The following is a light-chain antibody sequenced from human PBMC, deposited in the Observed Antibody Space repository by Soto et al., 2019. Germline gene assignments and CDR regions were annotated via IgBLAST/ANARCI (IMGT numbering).Light chain of an antibody. J-gene: IGKJ1*01. CDR2: GAS. V-gene: IGKV1-27*01. CDR3: QKYDSAPRT. CDR1: QGISNY. Sequence: DIQMTQSPSSLSASVGDRVTITCRASQGISNYLAWYQQKPGKAPKLLIYGASTLQSGVPSRFSGSGSGTDFTLTIGSLKPEDVATYYCQKYDSAPRTFVQGTKVEIK.